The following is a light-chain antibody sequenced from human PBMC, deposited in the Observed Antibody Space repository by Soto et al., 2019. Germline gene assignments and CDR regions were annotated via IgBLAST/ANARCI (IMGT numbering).Light chain of an antibody. J-gene: IGKJ1*01. Sequence: DIQMTQSPSTLSASVGDRVTITCRASQNLNSWLAWYQQKPGKAPKLLIYKASSLENEVPSRFSGSGSGTEFPLTINSLQPEDFAIYYCQQYNSYSSGTFGQGTKVEIK. V-gene: IGKV1-5*03. CDR1: QNLNSW. CDR3: QQYNSYSSGT. CDR2: KAS.